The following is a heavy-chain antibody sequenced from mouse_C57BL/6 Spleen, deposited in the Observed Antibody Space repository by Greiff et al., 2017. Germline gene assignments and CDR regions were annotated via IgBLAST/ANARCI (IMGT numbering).Heavy chain of an antibody. Sequence: QVQLQQPGAELVKPGASVKMSCKASGYTFTSYWITWVKQRPGQGLEWIGDIYPGSGSTNYNEKFKSKATLTVDTSSSTAYMQLSSLTSEDSAVYYCARGDTGTDGWFAYWGQGTLVTVSA. CDR1: GYTFTSYW. D-gene: IGHD4-1*01. V-gene: IGHV1-55*01. CDR2: IYPGSGST. J-gene: IGHJ3*01. CDR3: ARGDTGTDGWFAY.